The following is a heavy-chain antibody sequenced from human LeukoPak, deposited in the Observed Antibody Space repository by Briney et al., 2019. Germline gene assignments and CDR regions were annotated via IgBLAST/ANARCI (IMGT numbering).Heavy chain of an antibody. D-gene: IGHD6-13*01. Sequence: SGTLSLTCTVSGGSISSYYWSWVRQPAGKGLEWIGRIYTSGSTNYNPSLKSRVTMSVDTSKNQFSLKLSSVTAADTAVYYCARDGIAAAGTAYFDYWGQGTLVTVSS. J-gene: IGHJ4*02. CDR1: GGSISSYY. CDR3: ARDGIAAAGTAYFDY. V-gene: IGHV4-4*07. CDR2: IYTSGST.